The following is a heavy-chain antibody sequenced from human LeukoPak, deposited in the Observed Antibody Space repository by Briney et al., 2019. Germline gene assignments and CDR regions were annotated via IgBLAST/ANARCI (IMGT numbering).Heavy chain of an antibody. CDR1: GGSISSGGYY. J-gene: IGHJ6*02. CDR2: IHYSGST. CDR3: ARDLGLSGRTQTYSNYYYGMDV. D-gene: IGHD4-11*01. Sequence: SQTLSLTCTVSGGSISSGGYYWSWIRQHPGKGLEWIGYIHYSGSTHYNPSLKSRVTISVDTSKNQSSLKLSSVTAADTAVYYCARDLGLSGRTQTYSNYYYGMDVWGQGTTVTVSS. V-gene: IGHV4-31*03.